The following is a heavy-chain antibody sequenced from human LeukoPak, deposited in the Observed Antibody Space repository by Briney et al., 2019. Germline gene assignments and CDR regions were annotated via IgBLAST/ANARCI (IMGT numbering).Heavy chain of an antibody. V-gene: IGHV4-59*01. J-gene: IGHJ4*02. CDR2: IYYSGST. CDR1: GFTFSSYS. CDR3: ASVYYYDSSGPYFDY. D-gene: IGHD3-22*01. Sequence: GSLRLSCAASGFTFSSYSMNWVRQAPGKGLEWIGYIYYSGSTNYNPSLKSRVTISVDTSKNQFSLKLSSVTAADTAVYYCASVYYYDSSGPYFDYWGQGTLVTVSS.